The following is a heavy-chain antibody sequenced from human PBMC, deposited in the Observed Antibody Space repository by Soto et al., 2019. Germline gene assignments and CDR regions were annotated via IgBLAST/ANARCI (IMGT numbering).Heavy chain of an antibody. V-gene: IGHV4-34*01. CDR1: GGSLSDNY. CDR2: INHSGNT. Sequence: SETLSLTCAVYGGSLSDNYCNWLRQPPGKGLEWIGEINHSGNTNYNPSLRSRVTISIDTSKNQLFFNLRSVSAADTAVYYCVRGRGEFDAWGQGTPVTVSS. J-gene: IGHJ5*02. CDR3: VRGRGEFDA. D-gene: IGHD2-21*01.